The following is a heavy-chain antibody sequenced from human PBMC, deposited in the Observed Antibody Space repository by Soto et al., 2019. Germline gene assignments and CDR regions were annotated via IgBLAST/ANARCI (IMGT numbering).Heavy chain of an antibody. J-gene: IGHJ4*02. CDR3: AGADFTSCPVY. V-gene: IGHV3-30-3*01. CDR2: ISYDGSNK. D-gene: IGHD2-2*01. Sequence: GGSLRLSCAASGFTFSSYAMHWVRQAPGKGLEWVAVISYDGSNKYYADSVKGRFTISRDNSKNTLYLQMNSLRAEDTAVYYCAGADFTSCPVYWGQGTLVTVSS. CDR1: GFTFSSYA.